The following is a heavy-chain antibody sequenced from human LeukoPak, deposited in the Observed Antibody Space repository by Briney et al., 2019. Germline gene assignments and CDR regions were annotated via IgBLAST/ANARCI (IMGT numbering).Heavy chain of an antibody. J-gene: IGHJ4*02. D-gene: IGHD1-26*01. CDR3: ARMSGSRDQPFDY. V-gene: IGHV4-30-4*01. CDR2: IYYSGST. CDR1: GGSISSGDYY. Sequence: SETLSLTCTVSGGSISSGDYYWSWLRQPPGKGLEWIGYIYYSGSTYYNPSLKSRVTISVDTSKNQFSLKLSSVTAADTAVYYCARMSGSRDQPFDYWGQGTLVTVSS.